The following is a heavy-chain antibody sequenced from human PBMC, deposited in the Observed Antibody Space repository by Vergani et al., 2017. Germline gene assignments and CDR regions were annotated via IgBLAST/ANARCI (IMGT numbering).Heavy chain of an antibody. CDR1: GASIRSSNYY. CDR2: IYYSGST. Sequence: QLQLQESGPGLVKPSATLSLTCSVSGASIRSSNYYWGWIRQPPGKGLEWIASIYYSGSTYYNPSLKSRVTISVDTSKNQFSLKLSSVTAADTAVYFCALHSTVERLVKFGWSDSWGQGILVTVSS. V-gene: IGHV4-39*01. CDR3: ALHSTVERLVKFGWSDS. D-gene: IGHD4-23*01. J-gene: IGHJ5*01.